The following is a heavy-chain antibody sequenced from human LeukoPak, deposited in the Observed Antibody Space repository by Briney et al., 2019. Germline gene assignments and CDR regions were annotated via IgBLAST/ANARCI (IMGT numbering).Heavy chain of an antibody. J-gene: IGHJ6*04. D-gene: IGHD3-9*01. CDR1: GFTFSSYE. CDR2: ISSSGSTI. V-gene: IGHV3-48*03. Sequence: PGGSLRLPCAASGFTFSSYEMNWVRQAPGKGLEWVSCISSSGSTIYYADSVKGRFTISRDNAKNSPYLQMNSLRAEDTAVYYCARDPEYYDILTGFNYYYYYGMGVWGKGTTVTVSS. CDR3: ARDPEYYDILTGFNYYYYYGMGV.